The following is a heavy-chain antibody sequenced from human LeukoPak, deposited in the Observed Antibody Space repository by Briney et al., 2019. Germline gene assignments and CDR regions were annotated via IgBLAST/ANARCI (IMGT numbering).Heavy chain of an antibody. CDR3: ARDRGIVVVPAAIISYYFDY. CDR2: IIPIFGTA. Sequence: SVKVSCKASGGTFSSYAISWVRHAPGQGLEWMGGIIPIFGTANYAQKFQGRVTITADESTSTAYMELSSLRSEDTAVYYCARDRGIVVVPAAIISYYFDYWGQGTLVTVSS. J-gene: IGHJ4*02. D-gene: IGHD2-2*01. CDR1: GGTFSSYA. V-gene: IGHV1-69*01.